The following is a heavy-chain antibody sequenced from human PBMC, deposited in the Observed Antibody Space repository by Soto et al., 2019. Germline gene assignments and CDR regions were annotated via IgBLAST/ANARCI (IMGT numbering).Heavy chain of an antibody. CDR1: GGSISSYY. Sequence: SETLSLTCTVSGGSISSYYWSWIRQPPGKGLEWIGYIYYSGRTNYNPSLKSRVTISVDTSKNQFTLKQSYVTAAETAVYYCARESSSWTGGGYYYYYGMDVWGQGTTVTVSS. J-gene: IGHJ6*02. CDR2: IYYSGRT. D-gene: IGHD6-13*01. V-gene: IGHV4-59*01. CDR3: ARESSSWTGGGYYYYYGMDV.